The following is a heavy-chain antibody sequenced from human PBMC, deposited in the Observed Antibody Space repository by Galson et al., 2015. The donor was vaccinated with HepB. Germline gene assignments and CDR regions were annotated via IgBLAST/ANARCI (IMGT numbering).Heavy chain of an antibody. CDR2: IYWDDDK. CDR3: AHSVEHGPGEEPLDY. CDR1: GFSLSTSGMC. J-gene: IGHJ4*02. V-gene: IGHV2-5*08. D-gene: IGHD1/OR15-1a*01. Sequence: PALVKPTQTLTLPCTFSGFSLSTSGMCVSWIRQPPGKALEWLALIYWDDDKRYSPSLKSRLTITKDTSKNQVVLTMTNMDPVDTATYYCAHSVEHGPGEEPLDYWGQGTLVTVSS.